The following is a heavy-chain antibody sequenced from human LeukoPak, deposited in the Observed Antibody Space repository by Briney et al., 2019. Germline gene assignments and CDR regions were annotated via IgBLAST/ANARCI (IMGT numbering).Heavy chain of an antibody. CDR1: GFTFNNYG. D-gene: IGHD1-26*01. Sequence: GGSLRLSCVASGFTFNNYGIHWVRQAPGKGLEWVAVMWYDGSNKYYADSVKGRFTISRDNSKNTVYLEMNSLRVEDTAVYYCAKDYSGTYFDYWGQGTLVTVSS. CDR3: AKDYSGTYFDY. J-gene: IGHJ4*02. CDR2: MWYDGSNK. V-gene: IGHV3-33*06.